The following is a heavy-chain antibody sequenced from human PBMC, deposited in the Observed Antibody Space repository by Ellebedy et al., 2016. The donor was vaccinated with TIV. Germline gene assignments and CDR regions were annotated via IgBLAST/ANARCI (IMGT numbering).Heavy chain of an antibody. V-gene: IGHV4-59*12. J-gene: IGHJ3*02. CDR3: ARIKPYCSSTSCRPWHAFDI. Sequence: SETLSLTXTASGGSISSYYWSWIRQPPGKGLEWIGYIYYSGSTNYNPSLKSRVTMSVDTSKNQFSLKLSSVTAADTAVYYCARIKPYCSSTSCRPWHAFDIWGQGTMVTVSS. CDR2: IYYSGST. D-gene: IGHD2-2*01. CDR1: GGSISSYY.